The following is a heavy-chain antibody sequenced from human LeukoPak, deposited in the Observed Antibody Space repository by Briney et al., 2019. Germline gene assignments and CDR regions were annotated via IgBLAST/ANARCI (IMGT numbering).Heavy chain of an antibody. Sequence: SVKVSCKASGGTFSSYAISWVRQAPGQGLEWMGGIIPIFGTANYAQKFQGRVTMTTDTSTSTAYMELRSLRSEDTAAYYCARQYSGSENPRGWFDPWGQGTLVTVSS. CDR1: GGTFSSYA. CDR2: IIPIFGTA. V-gene: IGHV1-69*05. J-gene: IGHJ5*02. CDR3: ARQYSGSENPRGWFDP. D-gene: IGHD3-10*01.